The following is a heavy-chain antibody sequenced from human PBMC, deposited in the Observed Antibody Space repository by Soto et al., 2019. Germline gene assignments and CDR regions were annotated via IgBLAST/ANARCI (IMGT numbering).Heavy chain of an antibody. V-gene: IGHV3-23*01. CDR1: GFTFSSYA. D-gene: IGHD6-13*01. CDR2: ISGSGGST. Sequence: GGSLRLSCAASGFTFSSYAMSWVRQAPGKGLEWVSAISGSGGSTYYADSVKGRFTISRDNSKNTLYLQMNSLRAEDTAVYYCAKEGLAAAGTYDYYYYGMDVWGQGTTVTVSS. CDR3: AKEGLAAAGTYDYYYYGMDV. J-gene: IGHJ6*02.